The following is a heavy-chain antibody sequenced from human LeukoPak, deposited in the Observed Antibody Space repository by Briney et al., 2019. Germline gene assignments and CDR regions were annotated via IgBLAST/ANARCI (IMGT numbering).Heavy chain of an antibody. J-gene: IGHJ3*02. CDR1: GGSISSGSYY. CDR2: IYTSGST. Sequence: TLSLPCAVSGGSISSGSYYWGWHPQPAGKGLEWIGRIYTSGSTNYNPSLKSRITISVDTSKNQFSLKLSSVTAADTAVYYCARAPHDAFDIWGQGTMVTVSS. CDR3: ARAPHDAFDI. V-gene: IGHV4-61*02.